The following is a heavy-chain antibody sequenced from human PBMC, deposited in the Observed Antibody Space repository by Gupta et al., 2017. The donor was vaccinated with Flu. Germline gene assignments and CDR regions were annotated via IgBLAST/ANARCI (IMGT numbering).Heavy chain of an antibody. D-gene: IGHD2-21*02. V-gene: IGHV4-34*01. CDR3: ARGLKRTQDGGGDYPPDY. CDR1: GGSFSGYY. CDR2: INHSGST. J-gene: IGHJ4*02. Sequence: QVQLQQWGAGLLKPSETLSLTCAVYGGSFSGYYWSWIRQPPGKGLEWIGEINHSGSTNYNPSLKSRVTISVDTSKNQFSLKLSSVTAADTAVYYCARGLKRTQDGGGDYPPDYWGQGTLVTVSS.